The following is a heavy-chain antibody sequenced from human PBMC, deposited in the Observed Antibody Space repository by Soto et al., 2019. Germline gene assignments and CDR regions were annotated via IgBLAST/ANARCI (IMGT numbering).Heavy chain of an antibody. Sequence: GGSLRLSCATSGFPVSDYYMSWIRQAPGKGLEWLSHISPKSTYTNYADSVKGRFTISRDNTKSSLFLQMNSLGVEDTAVYYCARGGGGGLFEHWGQGVLVTVSS. D-gene: IGHD2-21*01. CDR1: GFPVSDYY. CDR2: ISPKSTYT. CDR3: ARGGGGGLFEH. V-gene: IGHV3-11*06. J-gene: IGHJ4*02.